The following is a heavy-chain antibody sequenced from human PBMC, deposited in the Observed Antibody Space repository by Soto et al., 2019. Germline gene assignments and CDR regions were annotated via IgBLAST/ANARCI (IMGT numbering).Heavy chain of an antibody. V-gene: IGHV3-66*01. Sequence: GGSLRLSYAASGFTVSSYYMSWVRQAPGKGLEWVSIVYSDGSTYYADSVKGRFTISRDNSKNTLYLQMNSLRVEDTAMYYCARDPDYYYDHWGQGTLVTVSS. D-gene: IGHD3-22*01. J-gene: IGHJ4*02. CDR2: VYSDGST. CDR3: ARDPDYYYDH. CDR1: GFTVSSYY.